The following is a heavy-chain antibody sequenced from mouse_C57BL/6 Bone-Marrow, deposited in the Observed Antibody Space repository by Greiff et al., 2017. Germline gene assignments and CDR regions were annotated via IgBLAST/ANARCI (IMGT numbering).Heavy chain of an antibody. J-gene: IGHJ4*01. CDR1: GYAFSSSW. V-gene: IGHV1-82*01. D-gene: IGHD1-1*01. CDR3: ATPLITTVVEGAMDY. CDR2: ISTGDGDT. Sequence: VQLQQSGPELVKPGASVQISCKASGYAFSSSWMNWVKQRPGKGLEWIGRISTGDGDTNYNGQFKGKATLTADKSSSTAYMQLSSLTSEDFAVYFCATPLITTVVEGAMDYWGQGTSVTVSS.